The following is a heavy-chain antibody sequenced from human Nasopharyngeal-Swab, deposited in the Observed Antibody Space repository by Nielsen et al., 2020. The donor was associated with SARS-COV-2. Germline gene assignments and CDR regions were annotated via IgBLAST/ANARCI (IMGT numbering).Heavy chain of an antibody. CDR2: ISSSSSYI. D-gene: IGHD4-17*01. J-gene: IGHJ6*02. CDR1: GFTVSSNY. Sequence: GGSLRLSCAASGFTVSSNYMSWVRQAPGKGLEWVSSISSSSSYIYYADSVKGRFTISRDNAKNSLYLQMNSLRAEDTAVYYCARDYGDYYYYGMDVWGQGTTVTVSS. CDR3: ARDYGDYYYYGMDV. V-gene: IGHV3-21*01.